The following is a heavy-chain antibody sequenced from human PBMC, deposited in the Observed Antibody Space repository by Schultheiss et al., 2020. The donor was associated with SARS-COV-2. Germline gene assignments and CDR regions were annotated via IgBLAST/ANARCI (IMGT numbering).Heavy chain of an antibody. CDR1: GGSISSGVYY. CDR2: IYYSGST. Sequence: SETLSLTCTVSGGSISSGVYYWSWIRQHPGKGLEWIGYIYYSGSTYYNPSLKSRFTISVDTSKNQFSLKLNSVTAADTAVYYCARVVTYYYDNSGLAGKFPDYWGQGTLVTVSS. J-gene: IGHJ4*02. D-gene: IGHD3-22*01. V-gene: IGHV4-31*03. CDR3: ARVVTYYYDNSGLAGKFPDY.